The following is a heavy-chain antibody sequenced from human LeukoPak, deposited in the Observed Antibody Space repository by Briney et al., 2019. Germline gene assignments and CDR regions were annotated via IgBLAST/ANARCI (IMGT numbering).Heavy chain of an antibody. V-gene: IGHV4-39*07. CDR3: ASPKALGYCSGGSCYPGYFDL. CDR1: GGSISSSSYY. Sequence: SETLSLTCTVSGGSISSSSYYWGWIRQPPGKGREWIGSIYYSGSTYYNPSLKSRVTITVDTSKNQFSLKLSSVTAADTAVYYCASPKALGYCSGGSCYPGYFDLWGRGTLVTVSS. D-gene: IGHD2-15*01. CDR2: IYYSGST. J-gene: IGHJ2*01.